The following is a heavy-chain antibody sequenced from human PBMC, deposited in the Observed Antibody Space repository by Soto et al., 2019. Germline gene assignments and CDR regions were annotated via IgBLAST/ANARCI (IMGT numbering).Heavy chain of an antibody. CDR3: TRKIAVAGTQYGMYV. CDR1: GFTFGDYA. D-gene: IGHD6-19*01. Sequence: LRLSCTASGFTFGDYAMSWVRQAPGKGLEWVGFIRSKAYGGTTEYAASVKGRFTISRDDSKSIAYLQMNSLKTEDTAVYYCTRKIAVAGTQYGMYVWGQGTTVTVSS. V-gene: IGHV3-49*04. J-gene: IGHJ6*02. CDR2: IRSKAYGGTT.